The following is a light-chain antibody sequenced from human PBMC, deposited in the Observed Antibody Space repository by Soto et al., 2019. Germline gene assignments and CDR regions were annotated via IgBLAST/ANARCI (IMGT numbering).Light chain of an antibody. J-gene: IGKJ4*01. CDR3: LHDYNLLT. V-gene: IGKV1-6*01. Sequence: AIQMTQSPSSLSASVGDRVTITCRASQGIRNDLGWYQQKPGKAPKLLIYAASSLQSGVPSRFSGSGSGTDFTLTISSLKHEDFATYYCLHDYNLLTFGGGTKVDIK. CDR2: AAS. CDR1: QGIRND.